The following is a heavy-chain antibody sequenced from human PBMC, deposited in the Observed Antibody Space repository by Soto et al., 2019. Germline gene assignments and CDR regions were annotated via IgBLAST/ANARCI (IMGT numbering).Heavy chain of an antibody. CDR1: GFTFRNYD. Sequence: EVQLVESGGGLVQPGGSLRLSCEASGFTFRNYDMHWVRQGTGKGLEWVSGISAAGDPDYADSVEGRFTISIENAQNSFFLQMNRLSVGATAVYYCARTDRDFYGLDVWGQGTTVIVSS. J-gene: IGHJ6*02. V-gene: IGHV3-13*05. CDR2: ISAAGDP. CDR3: ARTDRDFYGLDV.